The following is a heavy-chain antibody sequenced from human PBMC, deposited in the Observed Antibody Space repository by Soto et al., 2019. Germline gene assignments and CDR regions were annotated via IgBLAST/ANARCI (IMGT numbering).Heavy chain of an antibody. Sequence: SETLSLTCSFSGDSVTSHYLTWIRQSPEKGLEWIGYMHYTGISHYNPSLKSRVTISVDTSKNQFSLKLSSVTAADTAVYYCARGAPSDFWSGPYYYMDVWGKGTTVTVSS. CDR1: GDSVTSHY. J-gene: IGHJ6*03. CDR3: ARGAPSDFWSGPYYYMDV. V-gene: IGHV4-59*02. CDR2: MHYTGIS. D-gene: IGHD3-3*01.